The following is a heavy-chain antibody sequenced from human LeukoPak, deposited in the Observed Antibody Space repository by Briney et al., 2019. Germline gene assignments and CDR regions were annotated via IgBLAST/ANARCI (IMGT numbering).Heavy chain of an antibody. V-gene: IGHV3-23*01. D-gene: IGHD3-10*02. Sequence: PGGSLRLFCAASGTTFSSYGMSWVRQAPGMGLEWVSASSGSGGSTYYADSVKGRFTISRDNSKNTLYLQMNSLRAEDTAVYYCAELGITMIGGVWGKGTTVTISS. CDR1: GTTFSSYG. CDR2: SSGSGGST. J-gene: IGHJ6*03. CDR3: AELGITMIGGV.